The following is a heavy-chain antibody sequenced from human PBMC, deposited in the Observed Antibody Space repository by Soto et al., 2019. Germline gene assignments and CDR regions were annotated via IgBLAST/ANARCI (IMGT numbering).Heavy chain of an antibody. Sequence: TSVKVSCKASGFTFITYDFSWVRQAVGQGLEWMGWMNPNNGNAGFAQKFRGRINMTRNTSISTAYLELSSLRSDDSAVYFCARRKERSGPYYLDLWGQGTQVTVSS. CDR2: MNPNNGNA. D-gene: IGHD6-25*01. CDR1: GFTFITYD. CDR3: ARRKERSGPYYLDL. J-gene: IGHJ4*02. V-gene: IGHV1-8*01.